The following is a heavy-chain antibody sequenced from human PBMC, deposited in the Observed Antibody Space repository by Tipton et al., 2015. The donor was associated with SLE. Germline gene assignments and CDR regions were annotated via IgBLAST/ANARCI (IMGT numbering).Heavy chain of an antibody. D-gene: IGHD2-21*01. Sequence: TLSLTCAVYGGSFSGYYWNWIRQHPGKGLEWIGYIYFTGSTHYNPSLRSRILISLDTSKNQFSLKVNSVTAADTAIYFCARGGGGDVLNWFDPWGQGTLVSVSS. V-gene: IGHV4-31*11. CDR3: ARGGGGDVLNWFDP. CDR2: IYFTGST. J-gene: IGHJ5*02. CDR1: GGSFSGYY.